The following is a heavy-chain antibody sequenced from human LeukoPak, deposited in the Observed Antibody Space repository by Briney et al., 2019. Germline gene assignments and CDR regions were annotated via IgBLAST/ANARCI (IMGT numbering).Heavy chain of an antibody. CDR2: ISNDGDT. V-gene: IGHV3-66*02. D-gene: IGHD3-22*01. Sequence: GGSLRLSCAASGFTVSSNYMSWVRQGPGKGLECVSVISNDGDTYYADSVKGRFTISRDNSKNTLYLQMNSLRAEDTAVYYCAKDFGVYYDRYNFDYWGQGTLVTVSS. J-gene: IGHJ4*02. CDR1: GFTVSSNY. CDR3: AKDFGVYYDRYNFDY.